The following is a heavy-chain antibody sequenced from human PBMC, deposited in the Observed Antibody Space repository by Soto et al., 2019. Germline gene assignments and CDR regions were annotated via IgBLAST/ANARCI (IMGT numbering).Heavy chain of an antibody. CDR3: ARLIGTSWFVG. J-gene: IGHJ4*02. D-gene: IGHD6-13*01. Sequence: PSQTLSLTCAISGDSVSTNIVTWDWIRQSPSRGLEWLGRTDYRSQWFNDYAVSVKSRMTINADTSKNQFSLQLNYVTPEDTAVYYCARLIGTSWFVGWSQGTPVTVSS. V-gene: IGHV6-1*01. CDR2: TDYRSQWFN. CDR1: GDSVSTNIVT.